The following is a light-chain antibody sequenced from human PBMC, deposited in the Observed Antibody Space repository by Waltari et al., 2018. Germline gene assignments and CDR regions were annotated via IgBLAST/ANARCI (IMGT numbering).Light chain of an antibody. V-gene: IGKV1-39*01. J-gene: IGKJ1*01. CDR2: TTS. CDR3: QQTLSLET. Sequence: IQMTQSPSSLAATVGDRVTITCRASQNVGDYLNWYQQKSGKAPRLLIYTTSILQSGVQSRFSGSGSGTDFSLIINGLQPEDFATYYCQQTLSLETFGQGTKVEIK. CDR1: QNVGDY.